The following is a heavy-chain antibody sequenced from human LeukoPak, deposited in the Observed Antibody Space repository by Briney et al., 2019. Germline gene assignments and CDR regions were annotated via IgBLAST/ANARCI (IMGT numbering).Heavy chain of an antibody. J-gene: IGHJ4*02. CDR2: IYYSGST. V-gene: IGHV4-59*01. CDR1: GGSISSYY. CDR3: ARHSSITMIVVGHFDY. Sequence: SETLSLTCTVSGGSISSYYWSWIRQPPGKGLEWIGYIYYSGSTNYNPSLKSRVTISVDTSKNQFSLKLSSVTAADTAVYYCARHSSITMIVVGHFDYWGQGTLVTVSS. D-gene: IGHD3-22*01.